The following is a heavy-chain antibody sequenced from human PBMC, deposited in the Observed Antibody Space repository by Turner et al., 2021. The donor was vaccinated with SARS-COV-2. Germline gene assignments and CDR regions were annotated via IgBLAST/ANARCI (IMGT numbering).Heavy chain of an antibody. CDR2: IIPILGTA. V-gene: IGHV1-69*08. Sequence: QVHLVQPGAEGKTPGPSLMASCKASGGTFSSYTINWVRQAPGQGLEWMGRIIPILGTANYAQEIKGVVTITADNSTSTAYMKLSSLRSEDTAVYCCEGGGAAAFYWEVYFDYWGQGTLVTVSS. CDR1: GGTFSSYT. CDR3: EGGGAAAFYWEVYFDY. D-gene: IGHD6-13*01. J-gene: IGHJ4*02.